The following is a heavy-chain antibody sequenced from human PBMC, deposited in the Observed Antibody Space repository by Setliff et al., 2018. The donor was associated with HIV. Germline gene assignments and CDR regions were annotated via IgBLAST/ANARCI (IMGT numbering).Heavy chain of an antibody. CDR1: GYSISSGYY. J-gene: IGHJ4*02. CDR2: IYTNGNT. D-gene: IGHD3-16*01. Sequence: SETLSLTCAVSGYSISSGYYWGWIRQPAGKGLEWIGRIYTNGNTNYNPSLKSRVTVSADTSKNQFSLKLTSVTAADTAVYYCARGDPFTDFDSWGQGTLVTVSS. CDR3: ARGDPFTDFDS. V-gene: IGHV4-38-2*01.